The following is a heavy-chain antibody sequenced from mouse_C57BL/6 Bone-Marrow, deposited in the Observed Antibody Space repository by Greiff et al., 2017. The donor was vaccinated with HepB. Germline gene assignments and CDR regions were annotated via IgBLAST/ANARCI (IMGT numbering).Heavy chain of an antibody. CDR3: ARQGYYGNYDFDV. V-gene: IGHV5-6*01. J-gene: IGHJ1*03. CDR1: GFTFSSYG. Sequence: VQLKQSGGDLVKPGGSLKLSCAASGFTFSSYGMSWVRQTPDKRLEWVATISSGGSYTYYPDSVKGRFTISRDNAKNTLYLQMSSLKSEDTAMYYCARQGYYGNYDFDVWGTGTTVTVSS. D-gene: IGHD2-1*01. CDR2: ISSGGSYT.